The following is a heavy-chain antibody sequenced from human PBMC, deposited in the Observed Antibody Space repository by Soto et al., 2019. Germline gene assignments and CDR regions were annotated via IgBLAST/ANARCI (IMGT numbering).Heavy chain of an antibody. V-gene: IGHV4-59*01. D-gene: IGHD6-19*01. CDR2: IYYSGST. CDR3: ARAPGGVAGLLDAFDI. Sequence: LSLTCTVSGGSISSYYWSWIRQPPGKGLEWIGYIYYSGSTNYNPSLKSRVTISVDTSKNQFSLKLSSVTAADTAVYYCARAPGGVAGLLDAFDIWGQGTMVTVSS. CDR1: GGSISSYY. J-gene: IGHJ3*02.